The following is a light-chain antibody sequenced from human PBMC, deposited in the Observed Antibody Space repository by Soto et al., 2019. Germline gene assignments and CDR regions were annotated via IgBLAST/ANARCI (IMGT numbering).Light chain of an antibody. J-gene: IGLJ1*01. V-gene: IGLV1-44*01. Sequence: QSVLTQPPSASGTPGQRVTITCSVSSSNVGSNAVNWYQQLPGTAPKLLIFYNNQRPSGAPDRFSGSKSGTSASLAISGLLSEDEAEYYCAVWDDSLNGNYVFGTGTKVTVL. CDR2: YNN. CDR3: AVWDDSLNGNYV. CDR1: SSNVGSNA.